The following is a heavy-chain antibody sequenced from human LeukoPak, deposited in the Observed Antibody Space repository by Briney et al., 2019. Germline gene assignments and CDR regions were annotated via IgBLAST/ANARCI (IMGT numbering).Heavy chain of an antibody. Sequence: SETLSLTCTVSGYSISSGYYWGWIRQPPGKGLEWIGSIYHSGSTYYNPSLKSRVTISVDTSKNQFSLKLSSVTAADTAVYYCARGSDFWSGYYDYWGQGTLVTVSS. CDR3: ARGSDFWSGYYDY. D-gene: IGHD3-3*01. V-gene: IGHV4-38-2*02. J-gene: IGHJ4*02. CDR1: GYSISSGYY. CDR2: IYHSGST.